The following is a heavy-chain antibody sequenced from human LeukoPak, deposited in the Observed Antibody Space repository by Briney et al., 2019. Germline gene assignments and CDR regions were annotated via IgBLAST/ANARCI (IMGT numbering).Heavy chain of an antibody. CDR1: GGSISSGGYY. CDR3: ARVVDNWFDP. Sequence: SETLSLTCTVSGGSISSGGYYWSWIRQHPGKGLEWIGYIYYGGSTYYNPSLKGRVTISVDTSKNQFSLKLSSVTAADTAVYYCARVVDNWFDPGGRGTLVTVS. CDR2: IYYGGST. V-gene: IGHV4-31*03. J-gene: IGHJ5*02.